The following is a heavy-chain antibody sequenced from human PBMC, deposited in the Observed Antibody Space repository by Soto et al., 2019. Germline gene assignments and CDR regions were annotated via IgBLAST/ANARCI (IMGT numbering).Heavy chain of an antibody. D-gene: IGHD3-3*01. CDR3: ATYYDFWSGSNWFDP. CDR1: GGSINSYY. CDR2: IYYSGTT. V-gene: IGHV4-59*01. J-gene: IGHJ5*02. Sequence: SETLSLTCTVSGGSINSYYWSWIRQPPGKGLEWIGYIYYSGTTNYNPSLKSRVTISVDASKNQFSLKLSSVTAADTAVYYCATYYDFWSGSNWFDPWGQGTLVTVSS.